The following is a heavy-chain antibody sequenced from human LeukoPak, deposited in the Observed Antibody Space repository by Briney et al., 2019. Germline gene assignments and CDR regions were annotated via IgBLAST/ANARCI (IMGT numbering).Heavy chain of an antibody. CDR3: AKDRGDG. D-gene: IGHD2-21*02. CDR2: ISYDGSNK. V-gene: IGHV3-30*18. Sequence: GTLRLSCAASGFTFSSYGMSWVRQAPGKGLEWVAVISYDGSNKYYADSVKGRFTISRDNSKNTLYLQMNSLRAEDTAVYYCAKDRGDGWGQGTLVTVSS. J-gene: IGHJ4*02. CDR1: GFTFSSYG.